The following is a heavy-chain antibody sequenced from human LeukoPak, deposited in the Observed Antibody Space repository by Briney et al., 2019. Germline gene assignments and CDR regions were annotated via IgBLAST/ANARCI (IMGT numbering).Heavy chain of an antibody. CDR3: ARDSYSSGHYYYYGVDV. Sequence: SQTLSLTCAISGDSVSSNSAAWNWIRQSPSRGLEWLGRTCYRSKWYNDYAVSVKSRTTINPDTSKNQFSLQLNSVTPEDTAVYYCARDSYSSGHYYYYGVDVWGQGTTVTVSS. CDR2: TCYRSKWYN. V-gene: IGHV6-1*01. D-gene: IGHD6-25*01. J-gene: IGHJ6*02. CDR1: GDSVSSNSAA.